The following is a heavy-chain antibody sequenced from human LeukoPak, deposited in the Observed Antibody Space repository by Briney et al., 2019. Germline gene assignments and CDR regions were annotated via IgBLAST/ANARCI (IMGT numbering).Heavy chain of an antibody. J-gene: IGHJ4*02. CDR2: ISGYNGNT. CDR3: ARDYCNNPTCHTREFDY. Sequence: ASVKVSCKASGYTFTSYGISWVRQAPGQGLEWMGWISGYNGNTIYAQKLQGRVSMTADTSTSTAYMDLRSLRSDDTAVYYCARDYCNNPTCHTREFDYWGQGTLVTVSS. D-gene: IGHD2/OR15-2a*01. CDR1: GYTFTSYG. V-gene: IGHV1-18*01.